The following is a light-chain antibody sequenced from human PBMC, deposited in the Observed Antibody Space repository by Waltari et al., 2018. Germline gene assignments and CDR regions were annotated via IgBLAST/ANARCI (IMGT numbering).Light chain of an antibody. J-gene: IGLJ2*01. CDR3: SSYISSSTLEL. V-gene: IGLV2-14*03. Sequence: QSALTQPASVSGSPGQSITIPCTGTSSDVGAYNHFSWYQQHPGKAPKRMIFDVSNRPSGVSNRFSGSKSGNTASLTISGLQAEDEADYYCSSYISSSTLELFGGGTSLTVL. CDR1: SSDVGAYNH. CDR2: DVS.